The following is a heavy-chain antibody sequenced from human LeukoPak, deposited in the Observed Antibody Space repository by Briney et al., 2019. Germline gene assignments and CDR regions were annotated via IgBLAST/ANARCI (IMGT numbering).Heavy chain of an antibody. J-gene: IGHJ4*02. V-gene: IGHV1-2*02. CDR2: INPNSGGT. Sequence: ASVKVSCKASGYTFTGYYMHWVRQASGQGLEWMGWINPNSGGTNYAQKFQGRVTMTRDTSISTAYMELSRLRSDDTAVYYCARPEPGGGSGSYQGTFDYWGQGTLVTVSS. D-gene: IGHD1-26*01. CDR1: GYTFTGYY. CDR3: ARPEPGGGSGSYQGTFDY.